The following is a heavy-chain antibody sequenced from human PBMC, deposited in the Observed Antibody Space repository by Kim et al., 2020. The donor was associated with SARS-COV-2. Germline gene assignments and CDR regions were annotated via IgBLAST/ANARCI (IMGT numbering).Heavy chain of an antibody. J-gene: IGHJ4*02. Sequence: GESLKISCKGSGYNFPSYWIGWVRQMPGKGLEWMGIINPGDSDTRYSPSFQGQVTISADKSTTTAYLQWSSLKASDTAMYYCTRSAGPYDYYFDYWGQGT. CDR2: INPGDSDT. CDR1: GYNFPSYW. CDR3: TRSAGPYDYYFDY. V-gene: IGHV5-51*01. D-gene: IGHD3-16*01.